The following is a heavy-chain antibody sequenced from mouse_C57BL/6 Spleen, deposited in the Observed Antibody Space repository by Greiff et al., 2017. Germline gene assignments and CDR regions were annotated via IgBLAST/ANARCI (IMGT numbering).Heavy chain of an antibody. CDR1: GYSITSGYY. V-gene: IGHV3-6*01. CDR2: ISYDGSN. Sequence: EVKLLESGPGLVKPSQSLSLTCSVTGYSITSGYYWNWIRQFPGNKLEWMGYISYDGSNNYNPSLKNRISITRDTSKNQFFLKLNSVTTEDTATYYCARDSKDAMDYWGQGTSVTVSS. D-gene: IGHD2-5*01. CDR3: ARDSKDAMDY. J-gene: IGHJ4*01.